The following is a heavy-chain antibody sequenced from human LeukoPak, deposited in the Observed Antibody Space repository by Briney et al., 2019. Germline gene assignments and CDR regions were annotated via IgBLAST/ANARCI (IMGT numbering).Heavy chain of an antibody. J-gene: IGHJ5*02. D-gene: IGHD3-22*01. V-gene: IGHV4-39*07. Sequence: SETLSLTCTVSGGSISTTSYFWAWIRQPPGEGLEWIGSIYYSGTTYYNSSLKSRVTMSVDTSKNQFSLKLSSVTAADTAVYYCARGKYYYDSSGPECWFDPWGQGTLVTVSS. CDR1: GGSISTTSYF. CDR3: ARGKYYYDSSGPECWFDP. CDR2: IYYSGTT.